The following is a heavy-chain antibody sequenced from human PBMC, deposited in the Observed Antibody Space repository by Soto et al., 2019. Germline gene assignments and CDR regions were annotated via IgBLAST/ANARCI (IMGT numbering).Heavy chain of an antibody. V-gene: IGHV4-4*07. J-gene: IGHJ3*02. CDR2: IYTSGST. CDR1: GGSISSYY. CDR3: ARGENYYDSSGLDAFDI. Sequence: PSETLSLTCTVSGGSISSYYWSWIRQPAGKGLEWIGRIYTSGSTNYNPSLKSRVTMSVDTSKNQFSLKLSSVTAADTAGYYCARGENYYDSSGLDAFDIWGQGTMVTVSS. D-gene: IGHD3-22*01.